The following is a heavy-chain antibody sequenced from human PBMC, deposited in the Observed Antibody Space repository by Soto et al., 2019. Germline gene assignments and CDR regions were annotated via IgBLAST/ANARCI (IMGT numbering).Heavy chain of an antibody. CDR1: GFTFSSYA. CDR3: AKDQMQQLARFDY. V-gene: IGHV3-23*01. CDR2: ISGSGGST. D-gene: IGHD6-13*01. Sequence: PGGSLRLSCAASGFTFSSYAMSWARQAPGKGLEWVSAISGSGGSTYYADSVKGRFTISRDNSKNTLYLQMNSLRAEDTAVYYCAKDQMQQLARFDYWGQGTLVTVSS. J-gene: IGHJ4*02.